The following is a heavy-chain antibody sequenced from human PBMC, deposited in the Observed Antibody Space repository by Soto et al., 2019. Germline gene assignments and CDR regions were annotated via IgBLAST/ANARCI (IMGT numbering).Heavy chain of an antibody. CDR2: IDPSDSYT. J-gene: IGHJ4*02. CDR1: GNTFTNSL. D-gene: IGHD6-19*01. Sequence: PXESLNLSRTCSGNTFTNSLINWVRQMPGKGLEWMGRIDPSDSYTTYNPSFQGHVTFSVDKSISTAYLQWHSLKASETALYYCARPRYSSEFEYWGQGTLLTV. V-gene: IGHV5-10-1*01. CDR3: ARPRYSSEFEY.